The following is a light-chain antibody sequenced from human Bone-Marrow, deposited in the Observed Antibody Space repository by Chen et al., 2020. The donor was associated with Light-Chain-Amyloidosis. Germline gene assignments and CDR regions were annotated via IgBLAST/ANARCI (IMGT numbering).Light chain of an antibody. CDR2: TNN. CDR1: SSNIGINY. V-gene: IGLV1-47*01. Sequence: QSVLTQPPSASGTPGQRVTISCSGASSNIGINYVYWYQHFTGAAPNLLILTNNQRPSGVPDRFSASKSGTSAFLAISGLRSENGADYYCAAWDGSLSGYVFGTGTKVIVL. CDR3: AAWDGSLSGYV. J-gene: IGLJ1*01.